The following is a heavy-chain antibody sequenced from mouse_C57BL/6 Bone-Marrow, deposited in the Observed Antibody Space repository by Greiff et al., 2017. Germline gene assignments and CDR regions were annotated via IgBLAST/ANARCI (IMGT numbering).Heavy chain of an antibody. J-gene: IGHJ1*03. CDR1: GFNIKAYY. D-gene: IGHD1-1*01. Sequence: EVQLQQSGAELVKPGASVKLSCTASGFNIKAYYMHWVKQRTEQGLEWIGRIDPEDGETKYAPKFQGKATITADTSSNTAYLQLSSLTSEDTAVYYCVLITTASDWYFDFWGTGTTVTVSS. CDR3: VLITTASDWYFDF. V-gene: IGHV14-2*01. CDR2: IDPEDGET.